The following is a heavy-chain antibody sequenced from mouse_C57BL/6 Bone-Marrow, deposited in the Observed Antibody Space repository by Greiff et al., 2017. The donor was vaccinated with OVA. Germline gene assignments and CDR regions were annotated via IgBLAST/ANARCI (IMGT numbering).Heavy chain of an antibody. J-gene: IGHJ3*01. D-gene: IGHD2-5*01. CDR1: GFTFSNYW. CDR3: TAYYSNFSFAY. Sequence: DVMLVESGGGLVQPGGSMKLSCVASGFTFSNYWMNWVRQSPEKGLEWVAQIRLKSDNYATHYAESVKGRFTISRDDSKSSVYLQMNNLRAEDTGIYYCTAYYSNFSFAYWGQGTLVTVSA. CDR2: IRLKSDNYAT. V-gene: IGHV6-3*01.